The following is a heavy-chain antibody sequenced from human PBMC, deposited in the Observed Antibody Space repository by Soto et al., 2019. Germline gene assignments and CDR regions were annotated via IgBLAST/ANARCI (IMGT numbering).Heavy chain of an antibody. Sequence: EASVKVSCKASGFTFTSSAVQWVRQARGQRLEWIGWIVVGSGNTNYAQKFQERVTITRDMSTSTAYMELSSLRSEDTAVYYCAREGYCSSTSCYLSWFDPWGQGTLVTVSS. J-gene: IGHJ5*02. V-gene: IGHV1-58*01. CDR3: AREGYCSSTSCYLSWFDP. CDR1: GFTFTSSA. CDR2: IVVGSGNT. D-gene: IGHD2-2*01.